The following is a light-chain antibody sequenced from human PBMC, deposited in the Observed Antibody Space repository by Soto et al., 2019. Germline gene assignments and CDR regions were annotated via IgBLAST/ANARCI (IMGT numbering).Light chain of an antibody. V-gene: IGKV3-15*01. J-gene: IGKJ5*01. CDR1: QSVSSK. Sequence: EIAMTQSPATLSVSPVERATLSGRASQSVSSKLAWYQQKPGQAPRLLIYDASTRATGIPARFSGSGSGTDFTLTISSLQPEDVATYYGQRTYNAPPLTFGGGTRLEI. CDR3: QRTYNAPPLT. CDR2: DAS.